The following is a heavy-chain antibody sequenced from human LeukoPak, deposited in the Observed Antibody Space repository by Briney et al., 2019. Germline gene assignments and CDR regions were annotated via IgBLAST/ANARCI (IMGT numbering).Heavy chain of an antibody. J-gene: IGHJ3*02. CDR1: GFTFSSYA. CDR3: ARGGVGLRLGELSFNDAFDI. CDR2: INWNGGST. D-gene: IGHD3-16*02. V-gene: IGHV3-20*04. Sequence: GGSLRLSCAASGFTFSSYAMSWVRQAPGKGLEWVSGINWNGGSTGYADSVKGRFTISRDNAKNSLYLQMNSLRAEDTALYYCARGGVGLRLGELSFNDAFDIWGQGTMVTVSS.